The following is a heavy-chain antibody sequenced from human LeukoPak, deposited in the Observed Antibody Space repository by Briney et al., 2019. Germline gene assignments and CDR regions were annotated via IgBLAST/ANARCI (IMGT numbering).Heavy chain of an antibody. J-gene: IGHJ5*02. CDR1: GFTFDDYG. V-gene: IGHV3-20*04. CDR3: ARVGQQNMITFGGAITRNNWFDP. CDR2: INWNGDST. Sequence: GGSLRLSCAASGFTFDDYGMSWVRQAPGKGLEWVSGINWNGDSTGYADSVKGRFTISRDNAENSLYLQMNSLRAEDTALYYCARVGQQNMITFGGAITRNNWFDPWGQGTLVTVSS. D-gene: IGHD3-16*02.